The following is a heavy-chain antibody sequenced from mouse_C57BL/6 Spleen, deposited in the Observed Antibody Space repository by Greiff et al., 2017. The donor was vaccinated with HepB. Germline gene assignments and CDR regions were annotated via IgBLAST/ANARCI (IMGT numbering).Heavy chain of an antibody. V-gene: IGHV1-69*01. CDR2: IDPSDSYT. CDR3: ARYPDGYYVGFAY. D-gene: IGHD2-3*01. CDR1: GYTFTSYW. J-gene: IGHJ3*01. Sequence: QVQLQQPGAELVMPGASVKLSCKASGYTFTSYWMHWVKQRPGQGLEWIGEIDPSDSYTNYNQKFKGKSTLTVDKSSSTAYVQLSSLTSEDSAVYYCARYPDGYYVGFAYWGQGTLVTVSA.